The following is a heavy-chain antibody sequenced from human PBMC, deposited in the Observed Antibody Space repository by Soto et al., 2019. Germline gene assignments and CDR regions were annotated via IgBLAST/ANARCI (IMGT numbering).Heavy chain of an antibody. V-gene: IGHV1-18*01. CDR3: ARDIGYCRSRTCYREGFDP. D-gene: IGHD2-2*01. Sequence: QVQLVQSGAEVKKPGASVKVSCKASGYTFTTHGISWVRQAPGQGLEWMGWVSGDNGHTNYAQSLQGRVTMTTDTSTNTAYMELRSLRSDAPGVYYCARDIGYCRSRTCYREGFDPWGQGTLVTVSS. CDR2: VSGDNGHT. CDR1: GYTFTTHG. J-gene: IGHJ5*02.